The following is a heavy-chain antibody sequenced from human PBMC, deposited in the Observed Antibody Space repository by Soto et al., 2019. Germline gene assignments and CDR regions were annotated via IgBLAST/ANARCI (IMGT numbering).Heavy chain of an antibody. CDR1: GFTFSSYS. Sequence: GGSLRLSCAASGFTFSSYSMSWVRQAPGKGLEWVSYVSSSSSTIYYADSVKGRFTISRDNSKNTLYLQMNSLRAEDTAVYYCAKPLTTGYYFPFDYWGQGTLVTVSS. D-gene: IGHD3-9*01. CDR2: VSSSSSTI. V-gene: IGHV3-48*01. CDR3: AKPLTTGYYFPFDY. J-gene: IGHJ4*02.